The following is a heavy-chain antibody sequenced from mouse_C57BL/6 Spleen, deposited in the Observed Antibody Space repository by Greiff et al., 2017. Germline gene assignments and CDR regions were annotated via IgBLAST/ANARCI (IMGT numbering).Heavy chain of an antibody. J-gene: IGHJ1*03. D-gene: IGHD2-5*01. CDR3: ARDAYYSNIWYFDV. CDR2: SRNKANDYTT. CDR1: GFTFSDFY. V-gene: IGHV7-1*01. Sequence: EVQLVESGGGLVQSGRSLRLSCATSGFTFSDFYMEWVRQAPGKGLEWIAASRNKANDYTTEYSASVKGRFIVSRDTSQSILYLQMNALRAEDTAIYYCARDAYYSNIWYFDVWGTGTTVTVSS.